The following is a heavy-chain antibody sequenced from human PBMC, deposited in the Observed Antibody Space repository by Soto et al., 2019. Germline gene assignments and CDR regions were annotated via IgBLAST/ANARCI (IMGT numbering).Heavy chain of an antibody. CDR2: INAGNGNT. D-gene: IGHD1-7*01. CDR3: ARDFDWNYSIAGPPGWFDP. J-gene: IGHJ5*02. CDR1: GYTFTSYA. Sequence: ASVKVSCKASGYTFTSYAMHWVRQAPGQRLEWMGWINAGNGNTKYSQKFQGRVTITRDTSASTAYMELSSLRSEDTAVYYCARDFDWNYSIAGPPGWFDPWGQGTLVTVSS. V-gene: IGHV1-3*01.